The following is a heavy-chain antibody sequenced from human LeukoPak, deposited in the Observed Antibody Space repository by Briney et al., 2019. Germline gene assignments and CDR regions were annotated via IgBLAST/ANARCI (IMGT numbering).Heavy chain of an antibody. CDR2: ISHSGST. Sequence: SETLSLTCTVSGGSMSDINWWSWVRQPPGKGLERIAEISHSGSTHYNPSLNSRVIISVDKSNYQVSLKLNSVTAADTAVYYCARAISSVITTVDAFAVWGQGTMVTVSS. D-gene: IGHD4-11*01. CDR1: GGSMSDINW. CDR3: ARAISSVITTVDAFAV. V-gene: IGHV4-4*02. J-gene: IGHJ3*01.